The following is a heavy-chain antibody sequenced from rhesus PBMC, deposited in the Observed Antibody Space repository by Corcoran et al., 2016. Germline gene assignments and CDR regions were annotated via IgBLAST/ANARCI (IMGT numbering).Heavy chain of an antibody. CDR1: GGSISDSYR. J-gene: IGHJ4*01. D-gene: IGHD2-2*01. V-gene: IGHV4S10*01. Sequence: QVQLQESGPGVVKPSETLSLTCAVSGGSISDSYRWSWIRQPPGKGLEWIGYIYGSITSTNYNPSLKSRVTISKDTSKNQFSLKLSSVTAADTAVYYCARDRIYYYFDYWGQGVLVTVSS. CDR2: IYGSITST. CDR3: ARDRIYYYFDY.